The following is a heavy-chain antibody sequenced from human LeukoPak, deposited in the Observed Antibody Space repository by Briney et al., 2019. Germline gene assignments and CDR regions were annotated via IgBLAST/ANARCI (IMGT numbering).Heavy chain of an antibody. CDR2: ISYDGSNK. CDR1: GFTFSSYA. Sequence: PGESLRLSCAASGFTFSSYAMHWVRQAPGKGLEWVAVISYDGSNKYYADSVKGRFTISRDNSKNTLYLQMNSLRAEDTAVYYCAREGGYSGYESYYYYMDVWGKGTTVTVSS. J-gene: IGHJ6*03. V-gene: IGHV3-30*01. CDR3: AREGGYSGYESYYYYMDV. D-gene: IGHD5-12*01.